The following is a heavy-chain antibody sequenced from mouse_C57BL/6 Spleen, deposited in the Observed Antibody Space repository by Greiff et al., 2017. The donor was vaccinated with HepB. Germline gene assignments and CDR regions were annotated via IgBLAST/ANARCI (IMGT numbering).Heavy chain of an antibody. D-gene: IGHD2-1*01. CDR1: GYTFTSYG. V-gene: IGHV1-81*01. CDR2: IYPRSGNT. J-gene: IGHJ1*03. CDR3: ARLRPYGNLSYWYFDV. Sequence: QVQLKESGAELARPGASVKLSCKASGYTFTSYGISWVKQRTGQGLEWIGEIYPRSGNTYYNEKFKGKAKLTADKSSSTAYMELRSLTSEDSAVYFCARLRPYGNLSYWYFDVWGTGTTVTVSS.